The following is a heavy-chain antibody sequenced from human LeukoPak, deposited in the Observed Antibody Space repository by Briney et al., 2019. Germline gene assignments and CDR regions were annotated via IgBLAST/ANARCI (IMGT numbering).Heavy chain of an antibody. D-gene: IGHD4-17*01. CDR2: ISAYNGNT. J-gene: IGHJ4*02. CDR1: GYTFTSYG. Sequence: ASVKVSCKASGYTFTSYGISWVRQAPGQGLEWMGWISAYNGNTNYAQKLQGRVTMTTDTSTSTAYMELRSLRSDDTAVYYCARTVLPTTVLYFDYWGQGTPVTVSS. CDR3: ARTVLPTTVLYFDY. V-gene: IGHV1-18*01.